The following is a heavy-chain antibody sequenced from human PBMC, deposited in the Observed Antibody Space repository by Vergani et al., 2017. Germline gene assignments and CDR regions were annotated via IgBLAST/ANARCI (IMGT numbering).Heavy chain of an antibody. D-gene: IGHD6-13*01. J-gene: IGHJ4*02. CDR1: GFTFSTYA. Sequence: EVQLVESGGELVQPGRPLRLSCTASGFTFSTYAMTWVRQAPGKGLEWVSFINNRGVAKYYADAVKGRFTISRDNSKNMLYLQMNSLRVEDTAIYYCAKDDSSSERFLDSWGQGSLVTVSS. CDR3: AKDDSSSERFLDS. V-gene: IGHV3-23*04. CDR2: INNRGVAK.